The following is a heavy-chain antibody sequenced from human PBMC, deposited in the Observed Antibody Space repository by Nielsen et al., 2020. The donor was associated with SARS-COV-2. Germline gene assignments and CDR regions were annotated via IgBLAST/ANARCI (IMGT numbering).Heavy chain of an antibody. J-gene: IGHJ4*02. CDR3: APSILSPWGY. CDR1: GGSFSGYY. CDR2: INHSGST. V-gene: IGHV4-34*01. Sequence: ESLKISCAVYGGSFSGYYWSWIRQPPGKGLEWIGEINHSGSTNYNPSLKSRVTISVDTSKNQFSLKLSSVTAADTAVYYCAPSILSPWGYWGQGTLVTVSS. D-gene: IGHD3-16*01.